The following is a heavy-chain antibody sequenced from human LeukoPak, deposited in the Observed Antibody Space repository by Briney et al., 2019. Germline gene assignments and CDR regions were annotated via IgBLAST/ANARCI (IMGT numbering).Heavy chain of an antibody. D-gene: IGHD2-2*01. CDR2: INHSGST. V-gene: IGHV4-39*01. Sequence: SETLSLTCTVSGGSISSSSYYWGWIRQPPGKGLEWIGEINHSGSTNYNPSLKSRVTISVDTSKNQFSLKLSSVTAADTAVYYCARQGCSSTSCLGWFDPWGQGTLVTVSS. CDR3: ARQGCSSTSCLGWFDP. J-gene: IGHJ5*02. CDR1: GGSISSSSYY.